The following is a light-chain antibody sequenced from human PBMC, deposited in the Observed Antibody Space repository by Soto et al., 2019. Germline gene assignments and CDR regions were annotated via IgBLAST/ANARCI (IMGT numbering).Light chain of an antibody. CDR1: QSVSSSY. J-gene: IGKJ2*01. V-gene: IGKV3-20*01. CDR2: GAS. CDR3: QQFGSSPRT. Sequence: EIVLTQSPGTLSLSPGERATLSCRASQSVSSSYLAWYQQKPGQAPRLLFYGASSRATDIPDRFSGSGSGTDFTLTISRLEPEDFAVYYCQQFGSSPRTFGQGTKLEIK.